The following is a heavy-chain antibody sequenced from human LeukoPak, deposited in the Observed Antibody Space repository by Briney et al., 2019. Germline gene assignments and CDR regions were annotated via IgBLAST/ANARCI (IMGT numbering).Heavy chain of an antibody. Sequence: GASVKVSCKASGYTFTSYGISWVRQAPGQGLERMGWISAYNGNTNYAQKLQGRVTMTTDTSTSTAYMELRSLRSDDTAVYYCARDPAPQLVRGSWFDPWGQGTLVTVSS. J-gene: IGHJ5*02. CDR3: ARDPAPQLVRGSWFDP. CDR2: ISAYNGNT. D-gene: IGHD6-13*01. CDR1: GYTFTSYG. V-gene: IGHV1-18*01.